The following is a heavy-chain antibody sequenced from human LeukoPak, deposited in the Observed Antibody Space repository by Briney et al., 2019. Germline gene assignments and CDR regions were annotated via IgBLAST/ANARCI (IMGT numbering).Heavy chain of an antibody. CDR1: GGSFSGYY. Sequence: SETLSLTCAVYGGSFSGYYWSWIRQPPGKGLEWIGEINHSGSTNYNPSLKSRVTISVDTSKNQFSLKLSSVTAADTAVYYCARGSVDYGDYDFDYWGQGTLVTVSS. J-gene: IGHJ4*02. CDR3: ARGSVDYGDYDFDY. D-gene: IGHD4-17*01. CDR2: INHSGST. V-gene: IGHV4-34*01.